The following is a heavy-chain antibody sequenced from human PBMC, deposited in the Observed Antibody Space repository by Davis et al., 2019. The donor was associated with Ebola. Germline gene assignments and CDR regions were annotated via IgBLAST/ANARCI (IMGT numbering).Heavy chain of an antibody. CDR3: AGNSVTTRLDYCGMDV. V-gene: IGHV1-3*01. J-gene: IGHJ6*02. CDR1: GYTFTRFA. Sequence: AASVKVSCKASGYTFTRFAIHWVRQAPGQRLEWMGWINAGNGNTKYSQNFQGRVTITRETSASTVYMELSSLRSEDRAVYYCAGNSVTTRLDYCGMDVWGQGTTVTVSS. CDR2: INAGNGNT. D-gene: IGHD4-17*01.